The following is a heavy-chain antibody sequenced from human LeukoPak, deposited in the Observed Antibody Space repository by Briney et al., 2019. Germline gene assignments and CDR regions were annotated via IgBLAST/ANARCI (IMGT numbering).Heavy chain of an antibody. J-gene: IGHJ3*01. CDR3: ARDYYDRSGYHQAFHL. D-gene: IGHD3-22*01. V-gene: IGHV4-59*01. CDR1: GGSISSYY. Sequence: SETLSLTCTVSGGSISSYYWSWIRHRQGKGQELMGSISYSGSTNYNHSLTSRGTMTVYTSTSQSSMKLTSVTAADTAVYYCARDYYDRSGYHQAFHLWGRGTMATVSS. CDR2: ISYSGST.